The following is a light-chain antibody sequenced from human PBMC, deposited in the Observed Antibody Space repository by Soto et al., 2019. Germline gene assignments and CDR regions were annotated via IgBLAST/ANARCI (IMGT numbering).Light chain of an antibody. CDR1: QSVGRN. V-gene: IGKV3-15*01. J-gene: IGKJ2*01. CDR3: QQYNIWPYT. CDR2: GTS. Sequence: EIVMTQSPVALSVSPGERAALSCRASQSVGRNFAWYQQRPGQAPRVLIYGTSTRATGVPARFSGSGSGTDFTLTISSLQSEDFAGYYCQQYNIWPYTFGQGTRLEIK.